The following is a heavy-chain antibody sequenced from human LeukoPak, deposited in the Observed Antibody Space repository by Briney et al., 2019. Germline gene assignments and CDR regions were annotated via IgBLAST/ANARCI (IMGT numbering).Heavy chain of an antibody. CDR3: ARGQNYDSSGYYSDY. Sequence: SETLSLTCTVSSGSISGYYWSWIRQSPGKGLEWIGYVLYSGNTNYNPSLKSRVTISVDTSKNHFSLKLSSATAADTAVYYCARGQNYDSSGYYSDYWGQGTLVTVSS. V-gene: IGHV4-59*01. CDR2: VLYSGNT. J-gene: IGHJ4*02. D-gene: IGHD3-22*01. CDR1: SGSISGYY.